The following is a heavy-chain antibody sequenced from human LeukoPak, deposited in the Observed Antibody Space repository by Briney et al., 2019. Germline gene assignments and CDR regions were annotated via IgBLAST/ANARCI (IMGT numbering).Heavy chain of an antibody. CDR3: AGLEGRYSTDWFYFFDY. CDR1: GGSISSLNL. J-gene: IGHJ4*02. D-gene: IGHD6-19*01. V-gene: IGHV4-4*02. Sequence: PSGTLSLTCIVSGGSISSLNLWSWLRQPPGKGLEWIGETYLGGTTNFNPSLKSRVTILIDKSKNQLSLQLTSVTAADTAVYYCAGLEGRYSTDWFYFFDYWGQGALVTVSS. CDR2: TYLGGTT.